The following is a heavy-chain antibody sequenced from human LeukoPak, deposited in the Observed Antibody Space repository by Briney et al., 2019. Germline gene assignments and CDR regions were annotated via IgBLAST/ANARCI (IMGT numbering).Heavy chain of an antibody. V-gene: IGHV3-9*01. CDR1: GFTFDDYA. Sequence: GGSLRLSCAASGFTFDDYAMHWVRQAPGKGLEWASGISWNSGSIGYADSVKGRFTISRDNAKNSLYLQMNSLRAEDTALYYCAKDSLGGYGDYWGQGTLVTVSS. J-gene: IGHJ4*02. CDR3: AKDSLGGYGDY. CDR2: ISWNSGSI. D-gene: IGHD3-22*01.